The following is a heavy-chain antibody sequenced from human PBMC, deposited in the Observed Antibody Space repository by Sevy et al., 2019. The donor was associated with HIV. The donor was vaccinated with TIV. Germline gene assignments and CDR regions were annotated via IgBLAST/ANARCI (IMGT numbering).Heavy chain of an antibody. J-gene: IGHJ3*02. CDR3: TRLIYPDDAFDI. CDR1: GFTFSGSA. Sequence: GGSLRLSCAASGFTFSGSALRWVRQASGKGLEWVGRIKKNGDSYATAVAAWKEGRFTISRDGFKNTVHLQMNSMNIEDTAVYYYTRLIYPDDAFDIWGQGTMVTVSS. V-gene: IGHV3-73*01. CDR2: IKKNGDSYAT.